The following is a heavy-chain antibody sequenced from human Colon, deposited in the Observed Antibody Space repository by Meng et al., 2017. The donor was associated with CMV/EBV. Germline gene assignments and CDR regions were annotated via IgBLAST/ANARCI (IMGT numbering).Heavy chain of an antibody. CDR3: ARGPSSSIQGFPF. D-gene: IGHD2-15*01. CDR2: INPKSGGI. V-gene: IGHV1-2*02. Sequence: ASVKVSCKASEYSFSGYYIHWVRQAPGPGLEWMGSINPKSGGIKYAQKFQGRVTMTRDTSINTAYMDLTRLTSDDTAVYFCARGPSSSIQGFPFWGQGTLVTVSS. CDR1: EYSFSGYY. J-gene: IGHJ4*02.